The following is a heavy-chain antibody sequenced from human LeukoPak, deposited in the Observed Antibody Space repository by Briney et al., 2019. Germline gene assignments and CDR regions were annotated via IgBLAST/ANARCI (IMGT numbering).Heavy chain of an antibody. CDR3: TTVVGGYYPPVDGLDI. Sequence: GGSLRLSCAASGFAFSSCWMHWVRQAPGKGLLWVARVNRDGSDSPYADSVKGRFTISRDNAKNTLYLQMNCLRAEDTAVYYCTTVVGGYYPPVDGLDIWGQGTMVTVSS. J-gene: IGHJ3*02. CDR2: VNRDGSDS. D-gene: IGHD6-25*01. CDR1: GFAFSSCW. V-gene: IGHV3-74*01.